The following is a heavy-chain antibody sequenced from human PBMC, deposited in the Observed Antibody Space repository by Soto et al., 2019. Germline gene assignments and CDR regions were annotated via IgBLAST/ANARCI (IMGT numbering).Heavy chain of an antibody. CDR2: IIPMFGTA. J-gene: IGHJ5*01. Sequence: QVQLVQSGAEVKKPGSSVKVSCKASGGTFSTYATSWVRQAPGQGLEWMGMIIPMFGTANYAQKFQGRVTITADTSTSTAYMELSSLRSEDTAVYYCARDEGGSGYQLDSWGQGTLVTVSS. V-gene: IGHV1-69*06. CDR3: ARDEGGSGYQLDS. D-gene: IGHD3-22*01. CDR1: GGTFSTYA.